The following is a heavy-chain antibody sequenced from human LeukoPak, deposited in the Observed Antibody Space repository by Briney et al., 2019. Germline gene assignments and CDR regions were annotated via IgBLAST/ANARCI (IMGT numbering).Heavy chain of an antibody. CDR1: GGSFSGYY. CDR2: IHHGGTT. J-gene: IGHJ4*02. CDR3: ARRSYNLSWRSNRYYFDY. V-gene: IGHV4-34*01. D-gene: IGHD1-14*01. Sequence: SSETLSLTCAVYGGSFSGYYWSWIRQSPGKGLEWIGEIHHGGTTNYNPSFKSRVALSLDTSKNQFSLRLSFVTAADTALYYCARRSYNLSWRSNRYYFDYWGRGTLVTVSS.